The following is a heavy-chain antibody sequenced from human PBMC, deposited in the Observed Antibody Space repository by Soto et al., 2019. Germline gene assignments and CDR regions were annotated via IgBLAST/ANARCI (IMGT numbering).Heavy chain of an antibody. D-gene: IGHD1-1*01. V-gene: IGHV3-30-3*01. CDR3: ARVAGELEPKDSYGMDV. J-gene: IGHJ6*02. Sequence: SLRLSCAASGFTFSSYAMHWVRQAPGKGLEWVAVISYDGSNKYYADSVKGRFTISRDNSKNTLYLQMNSLRAEDTAVYYCARVAGELEPKDSYGMDVWGQGTTVTVS. CDR2: ISYDGSNK. CDR1: GFTFSSYA.